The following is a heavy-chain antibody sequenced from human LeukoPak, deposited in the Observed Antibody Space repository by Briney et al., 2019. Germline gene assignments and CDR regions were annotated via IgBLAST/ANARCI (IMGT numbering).Heavy chain of an antibody. CDR2: IKQEGSAR. J-gene: IGHJ4*02. D-gene: IGHD6-13*01. CDR1: GFTFSHFE. V-gene: IGHV3-7*01. CDR3: ARDPGIAVAGTVGYFDS. Sequence: GGSLRLSCAASGFTFSHFEMNWVRQTPGKGLEWVANIKQEGSARYYVDSVTGRFTISRDNAMNSLYLQMNSLRVEDTAVYYCARDPGIAVAGTVGYFDSWGQGILVTVSS.